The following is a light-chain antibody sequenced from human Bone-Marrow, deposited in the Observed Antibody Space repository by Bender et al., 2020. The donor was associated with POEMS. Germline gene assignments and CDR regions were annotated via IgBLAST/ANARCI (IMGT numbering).Light chain of an antibody. Sequence: QSVLTQPPSVSGAPGQRVTISCTGTSSNIGADYDVHWYQQVPGSAPKLLIYDDNNRPSGVPDRFSGSRSGTSASLAITGLQAEDEAEYYCVAWDDTLNGWVFGGGTKLTVL. CDR3: VAWDDTLNGWV. CDR2: DDN. CDR1: SSNIGADYD. J-gene: IGLJ2*01. V-gene: IGLV1-40*01.